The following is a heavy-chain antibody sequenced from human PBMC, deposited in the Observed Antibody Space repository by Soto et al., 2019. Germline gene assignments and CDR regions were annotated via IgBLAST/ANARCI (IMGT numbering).Heavy chain of an antibody. D-gene: IGHD5-18*01. CDR3: ARVDTYDYYYSMDV. V-gene: IGHV3-53*02. Sequence: EVQLVETGGGLIQPGGSLSLSCAASGLAVTSNYMSWVRQAPGKGLEWVSIAYSSGTTYYADSVKGRFTFSRDKSKNTIYLQMRNLRAEDTAVYYCARVDTYDYYYSMDVWGQGTTVTVSS. CDR2: AYSSGTT. CDR1: GLAVTSNY. J-gene: IGHJ6*02.